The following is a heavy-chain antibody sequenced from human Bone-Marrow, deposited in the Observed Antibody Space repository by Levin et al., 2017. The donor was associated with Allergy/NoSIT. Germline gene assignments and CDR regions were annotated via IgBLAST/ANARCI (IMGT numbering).Heavy chain of an antibody. V-gene: IGHV1-18*01. CDR3: ARDKGIVRVVPAAISSSRTASFDY. D-gene: IGHD2-2*02. CDR2: ISAYNGNT. CDR1: GYTFTSYG. Sequence: GGSLRLSCKASGYTFTSYGISWVRQAPGQGLEWMGWISAYNGNTNYAQKLQGRVTMTTDTSTSTAYMELRSLRSDDTAVYYCARDKGIVRVVPAAISSSRTASFDYWGQGTLVTVSS. J-gene: IGHJ4*02.